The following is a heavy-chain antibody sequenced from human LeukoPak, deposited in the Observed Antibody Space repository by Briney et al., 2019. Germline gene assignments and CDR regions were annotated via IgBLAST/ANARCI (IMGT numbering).Heavy chain of an antibody. CDR2: IYYTGST. J-gene: IGHJ4*02. Sequence: SETLSLTCIVSGGSLNSPNYYWGWIRQPPGKGLEWIGTIYYTGSTYYNPSLKSRVTISLDRSRNQFSLKLTSVTAADTAVYYCARGLGDYRSYYFDHWGQGTLVTVSS. D-gene: IGHD3-16*02. CDR3: ARGLGDYRSYYFDH. CDR1: GGSLNSPNYY. V-gene: IGHV4-39*07.